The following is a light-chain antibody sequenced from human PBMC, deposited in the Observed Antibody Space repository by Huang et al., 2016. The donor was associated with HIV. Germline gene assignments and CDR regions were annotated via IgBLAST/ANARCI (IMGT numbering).Light chain of an antibody. Sequence: VMMSQSPATLAASPGERVTLSCGASQSVNTNFAWYQQKPGQSPRLLIYAASTRATGVPARCAGSGSGTEFTLTIDSLQSDDFAVYYCQQYNKWPPEYTFGQGTRLEIK. J-gene: IGKJ2*01. V-gene: IGKV3-15*01. CDR1: QSVNTN. CDR3: QQYNKWPPEYT. CDR2: AAS.